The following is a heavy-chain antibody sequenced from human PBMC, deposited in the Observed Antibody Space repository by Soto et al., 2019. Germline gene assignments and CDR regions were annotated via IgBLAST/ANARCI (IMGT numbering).Heavy chain of an antibody. J-gene: IGHJ5*02. Sequence: GGSLRLSCAASGFRFSKYGMHWVRQPPGKGLEWVAVIWDDGSNKYYEDSVKGRFTISRDNSRNILYLELNSLRVEDTAVYYCARAPQRRGYGRQIFDPSGQGTLVTVSS. D-gene: IGHD5-12*01. CDR1: GFRFSKYG. CDR3: ARAPQRRGYGRQIFDP. CDR2: IWDDGSNK. V-gene: IGHV3-33*01.